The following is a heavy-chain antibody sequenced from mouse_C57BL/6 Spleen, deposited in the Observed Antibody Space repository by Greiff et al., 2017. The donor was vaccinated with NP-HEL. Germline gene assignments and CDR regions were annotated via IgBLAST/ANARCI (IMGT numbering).Heavy chain of an antibody. CDR3: ARDYALDY. Sequence: QVQLQQPGAELVMPGASVKLSCQASGYTFTSYWMHWVKQRPGQGLEWIGAIDPSASYTNYHQKLKGKSTMTVDKSSSTAYMQLSSLTSEDTAVYYCARDYALDYWGKGTSVTVSS. V-gene: IGHV1-69*01. CDR2: IDPSASYT. J-gene: IGHJ4*01. CDR1: GYTFTSYW.